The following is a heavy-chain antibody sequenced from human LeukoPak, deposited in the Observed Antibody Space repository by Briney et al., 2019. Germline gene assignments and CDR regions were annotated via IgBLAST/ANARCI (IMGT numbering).Heavy chain of an antibody. CDR3: ARSYYDFWSGYGTREDPFDY. Sequence: SETLSLTCAVYGGSFSGYYWSWIRQPPGKGLEWIGEINHSGSTNYNPSLKSRVTISVHTSKNQFSLKLSSVTAADTAVYYCARSYYDFWSGYGTREDPFDYWGQGTLVTVSS. J-gene: IGHJ4*02. CDR1: GGSFSGYY. D-gene: IGHD3-3*01. V-gene: IGHV4-34*01. CDR2: INHSGST.